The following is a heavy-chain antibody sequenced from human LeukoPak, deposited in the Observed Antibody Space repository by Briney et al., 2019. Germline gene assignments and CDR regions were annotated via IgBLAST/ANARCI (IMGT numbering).Heavy chain of an antibody. J-gene: IGHJ4*02. D-gene: IGHD4-23*01. Sequence: PGGSLRLSCAVSGFTVGGNYMSWVRQAPGKGLKWVSLIYSGGTTYYADSVKGRFTISRDNSKNTLYLQMNSLRAEDTAVYYCARRAGGYSHPYDYWGQGILVTVSS. V-gene: IGHV3-53*01. CDR3: ARRAGGYSHPYDY. CDR2: IYSGGTT. CDR1: GFTVGGNY.